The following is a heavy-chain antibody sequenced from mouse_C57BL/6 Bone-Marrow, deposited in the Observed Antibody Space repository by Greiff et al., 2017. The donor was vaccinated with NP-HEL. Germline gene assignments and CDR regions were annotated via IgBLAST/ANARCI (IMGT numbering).Heavy chain of an antibody. V-gene: IGHV1-82*01. CDR2: IYPGDGGT. CDR1: GYAFSSSW. CDR3: AREGSNYFAY. J-gene: IGHJ2*01. Sequence: QVQLQQSGPELVKPGASVKISCKASGYAFSSSWMNWVKQRPGKGLEWIGRIYPGDGGTNYNGKFKGKATLTADKSSSTAYMQLSSLTSEDSAVYCCAREGSNYFAYWGQGTTLTVSS.